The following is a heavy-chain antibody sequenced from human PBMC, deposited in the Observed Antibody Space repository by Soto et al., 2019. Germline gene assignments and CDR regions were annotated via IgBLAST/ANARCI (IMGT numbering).Heavy chain of an antibody. Sequence: EVQLVESGGGLVKPGGSLRLSCAASGFTFTRYSMNWVRQAPGKGLEWVSSISSTTNYIYYGDSMKGRFTISRDNAKNSVYLEMNRLRAEDTAVYYGARESEDLTSNFDYWVQGTLVTVSS. V-gene: IGHV3-21*06. CDR1: GFTFTRYS. J-gene: IGHJ4*02. CDR2: ISSTTNYI. CDR3: ARESEDLTSNFDY.